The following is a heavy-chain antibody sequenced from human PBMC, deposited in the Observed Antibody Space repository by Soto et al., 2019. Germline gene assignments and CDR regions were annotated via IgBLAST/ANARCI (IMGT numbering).Heavy chain of an antibody. CDR3: ARGVVVPAAMAKWYYYYYMEV. CDR2: MNPNSGNT. CDR1: GYTFTSYD. V-gene: IGHV1-8*01. D-gene: IGHD2-2*01. J-gene: IGHJ6*03. Sequence: GASVKVSCKASGYTFTSYDINWVRQATGQGLEWMGWMNPNSGNTGYAQKFQGRVTMTRNTSISTAYMELSSLRSEDTAVYYCARGVVVPAAMAKWYYYYYMEVWGKGTTVTVSS.